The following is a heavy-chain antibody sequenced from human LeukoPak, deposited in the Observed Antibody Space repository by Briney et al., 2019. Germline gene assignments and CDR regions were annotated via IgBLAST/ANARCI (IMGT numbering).Heavy chain of an antibody. V-gene: IGHV1-18*01. Sequence: GASVKVSCKASGYTFTSYGISWVRQAPGQGLEWMGWISAFNGNTNYAQKLQGRVTMTTDTSTSTAYMELRSLRSDDTAVYYCARYCSSTSCYMYDYWGQGTLVTVSS. CDR3: ARYCSSTSCYMYDY. CDR2: ISAFNGNT. CDR1: GYTFTSYG. J-gene: IGHJ4*02. D-gene: IGHD2-2*02.